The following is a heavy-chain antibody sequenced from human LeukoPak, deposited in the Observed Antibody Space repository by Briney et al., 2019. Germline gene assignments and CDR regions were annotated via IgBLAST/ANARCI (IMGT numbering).Heavy chain of an antibody. CDR2: INSDGSST. Sequence: GGSLRLSCAASGFTFSSYWMYWVRQAPGKGLLWVSRINSDGSSTSYADSVKGRFTISRDNAKNTLYLQMNSLRAEDTAVYYCARRIAAAAAPYYFDYWGQGTLVTVSS. J-gene: IGHJ4*02. CDR3: ARRIAAAAAPYYFDY. V-gene: IGHV3-74*01. CDR1: GFTFSSYW. D-gene: IGHD6-13*01.